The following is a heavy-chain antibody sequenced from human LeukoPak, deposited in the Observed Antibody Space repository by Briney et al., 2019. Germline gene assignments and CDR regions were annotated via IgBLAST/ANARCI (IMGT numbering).Heavy chain of an antibody. CDR3: ARDIAAAGKEPNDY. D-gene: IGHD6-13*01. V-gene: IGHV3-7*01. Sequence: PGGSLRLSCAASGFMFSSSWMSWVRQTPGKGLEWVANINQDGSEKYYVDSVKGRFTISRDNAKNSLYLQMNSLRAADTAVYYCARDIAAAGKEPNDYWGQGTLVTVSS. J-gene: IGHJ4*02. CDR1: GFMFSSSW. CDR2: INQDGSEK.